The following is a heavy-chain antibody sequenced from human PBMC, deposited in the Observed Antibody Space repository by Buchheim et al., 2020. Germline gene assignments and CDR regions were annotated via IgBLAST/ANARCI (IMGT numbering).Heavy chain of an antibody. CDR3: ARDYLGELSLGNSSFDY. V-gene: IGHV4-39*07. D-gene: IGHD3-16*02. CDR1: GGSISSSSYY. CDR2: IYYSGRT. J-gene: IGHJ4*02. Sequence: QLQLQESGPGLVKPSETLSLTCTVSGGSISSSSYYWGWIRQPPGKGLEWIGSIYYSGRTYYNPSLKRRVIISVDTSKNQFSLKLSSVTAADTAVYYCARDYLGELSLGNSSFDYWGQGTL.